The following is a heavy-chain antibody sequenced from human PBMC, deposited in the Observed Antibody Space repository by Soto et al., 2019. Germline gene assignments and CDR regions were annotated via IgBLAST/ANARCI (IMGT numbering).Heavy chain of an antibody. CDR3: AREVVVAAIDYYYGMDV. CDR2: IYYSGST. D-gene: IGHD2-15*01. J-gene: IGHJ6*02. Sequence: QVQLQESGPGLVKPSQTLSLTCTVSGGSISSGGYYWSWISQHPGKGLEWIGYIYYSGSTYYNPSLKSRVTISVDTSKNQFSLKLSSVTAADTAVYYCAREVVVAAIDYYYGMDVWGQGTTVTVSS. CDR1: GGSISSGGYY. V-gene: IGHV4-31*03.